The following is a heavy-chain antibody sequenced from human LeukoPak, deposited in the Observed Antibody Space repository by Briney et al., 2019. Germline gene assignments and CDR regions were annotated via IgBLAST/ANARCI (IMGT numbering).Heavy chain of an antibody. CDR1: GYSISSGYY. V-gene: IGHV4-38-2*01. D-gene: IGHD3-16*01. CDR3: ARQGWGKFDP. Sequence: SETLSLTCAVSGYSISSGYYWGWIRQPPGKGLEWIGSIYHSGSTYYNPSLKSRVTISVDTSKNQFSLKLSSVTAADTAVYYCARQGWGKFDPWGQGTLVTVSS. CDR2: IYHSGST. J-gene: IGHJ5*02.